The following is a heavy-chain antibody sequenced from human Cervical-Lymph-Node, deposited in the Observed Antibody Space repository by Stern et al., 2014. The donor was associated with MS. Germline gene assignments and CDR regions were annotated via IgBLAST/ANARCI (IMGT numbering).Heavy chain of an antibody. CDR3: ARDLKEGNIMYYYGMDV. CDR1: GYTFRSYA. D-gene: IGHD2/OR15-2a*01. V-gene: IGHV1-3*01. J-gene: IGHJ6*01. CDR2: INAGNGNT. Sequence: QDQLVQAGAEVKKPGASVKVSCKASGYTFRSYAVHWVRQAPGQRPEWMGWINAGNGNTRYSQNFQGRVTITRDTSMNIAYLELSSLRSQDTAVYYCARDLKEGNIMYYYGMDVWGQGTTVTVSS.